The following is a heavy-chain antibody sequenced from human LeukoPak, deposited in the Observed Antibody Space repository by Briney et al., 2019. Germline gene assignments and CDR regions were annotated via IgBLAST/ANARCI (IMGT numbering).Heavy chain of an antibody. CDR2: ISKSGTEI. V-gene: IGHV3-48*03. J-gene: IGHJ4*02. Sequence: GGSLRLSCAVSGFSFSDYEMNWVRQAPGKGLECVSYISKSGTEIYYADSVKGRFTISRGSAKSSLYLQMNSLREDDTAIYYCARRFDSWGQGTLVTVSS. CDR3: ARRFDS. CDR1: GFSFSDYE.